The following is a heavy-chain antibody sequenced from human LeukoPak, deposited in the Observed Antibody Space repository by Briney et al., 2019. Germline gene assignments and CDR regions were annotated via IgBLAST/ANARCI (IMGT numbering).Heavy chain of an antibody. CDR1: GYTFTGYF. Sequence: ASVKVSCKASGYTFTGYFMHWVRQAPGQGLEWMGRINSNTGGTNYAQKLQGRVTMTRDTSITTAHMELSRLKSDDTAVYYCARGQPYGDYNWFDLWGQGALVTVSS. CDR3: ARGQPYGDYNWFDL. CDR2: INSNTGGT. J-gene: IGHJ5*02. V-gene: IGHV1-2*06. D-gene: IGHD4-17*01.